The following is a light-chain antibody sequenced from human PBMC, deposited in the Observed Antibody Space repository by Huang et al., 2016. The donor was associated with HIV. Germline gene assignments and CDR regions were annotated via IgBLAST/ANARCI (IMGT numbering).Light chain of an antibody. Sequence: ELVMTQSPATLSVSPGERATLSCRASQSVNNNLAWYQQKPGQAHRLLLYGASTRATNIPARFSGSGSGTDFTLTISSLQSEDFAVYYCQQYDGWPRTFGQGTKVEIK. CDR3: QQYDGWPRT. CDR1: QSVNNN. J-gene: IGKJ1*01. V-gene: IGKV3-15*01. CDR2: GAS.